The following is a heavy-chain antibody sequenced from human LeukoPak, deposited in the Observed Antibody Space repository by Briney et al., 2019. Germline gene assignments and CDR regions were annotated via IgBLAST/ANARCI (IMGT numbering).Heavy chain of an antibody. CDR1: GGTFSSYA. Sequence: GASVKVSCKASGGTFSSYAISWVRQAPGQGLEWMGGIIPIFGTANYAQKFQGRVTITADESTSTAYMELSSLRSEDTAVYYCARPHWPWLRPNNWFDPWGQGTLVTVSS. D-gene: IGHD5-12*01. J-gene: IGHJ5*02. CDR2: IIPIFGTA. CDR3: ARPHWPWLRPNNWFDP. V-gene: IGHV1-69*13.